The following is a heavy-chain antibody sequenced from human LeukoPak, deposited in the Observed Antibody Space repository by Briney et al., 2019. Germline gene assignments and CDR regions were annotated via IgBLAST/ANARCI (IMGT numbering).Heavy chain of an antibody. CDR2: ISASGGST. D-gene: IGHD4/OR15-4a*01. J-gene: IGHJ4*02. CDR3: AKDHYGGSYVDY. CDR1: GFNFSSYA. V-gene: IGHV3-23*01. Sequence: GGSLRLSCAASGFNFSSYAMSWVRQAPGKGLEWVSAISASGGSTYYADSVKGRFTISRDNSKNTLYLQMNSLRGEDTAVYYCAKDHYGGSYVDYWGQGTLVTVSS.